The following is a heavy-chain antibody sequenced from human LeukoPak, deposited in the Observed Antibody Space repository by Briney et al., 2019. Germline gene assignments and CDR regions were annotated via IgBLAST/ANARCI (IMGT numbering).Heavy chain of an antibody. CDR1: GGSISSYY. V-gene: IGHV4-59*08. Sequence: SETLSLTCTVSGGSISSYYWSWIRQPPGKGLEWIGYIYYSGSTNYNPSLKSRVTISVDTSKNQFSLKLSSVTAADTAVYYCARRVGYYTPFDYWGQGTLVTVSS. D-gene: IGHD3-3*01. J-gene: IGHJ4*02. CDR2: IYYSGST. CDR3: ARRVGYYTPFDY.